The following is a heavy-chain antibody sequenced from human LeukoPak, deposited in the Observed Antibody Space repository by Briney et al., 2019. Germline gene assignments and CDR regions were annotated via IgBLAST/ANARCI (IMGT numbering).Heavy chain of an antibody. Sequence: SVKVSCKASGGTFSSYTISWVRQAPGQELEWMGRIIPILGIANYAQKFQGRVTITADKSTSTAYMELSSLRSEDTAVYYCARAHVVVVAATHYGMDVWGQGTTVTVSS. CDR2: IIPILGIA. CDR3: ARAHVVVVAATHYGMDV. V-gene: IGHV1-69*02. J-gene: IGHJ6*02. D-gene: IGHD2-15*01. CDR1: GGTFSSYT.